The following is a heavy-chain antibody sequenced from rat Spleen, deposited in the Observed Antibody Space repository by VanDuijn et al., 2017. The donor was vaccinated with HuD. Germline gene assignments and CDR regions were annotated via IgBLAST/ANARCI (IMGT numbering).Heavy chain of an antibody. V-gene: IGHV2-45*01. D-gene: IGHD1-1*01. CDR3: ARENYYSGLDY. CDR2: MWSGGST. J-gene: IGHJ2*01. Sequence: QVQLMESGPGLVQPSETLSLTCTVSGFSLTSYNVHWVRQPPGKGLEWMGVMWSGGSTDYNSALKSRLSISRDTSKNQVFLKMNSLQSEDTTTYYCARENYYSGLDYWGQGVMVTVSS. CDR1: GFSLTSYN.